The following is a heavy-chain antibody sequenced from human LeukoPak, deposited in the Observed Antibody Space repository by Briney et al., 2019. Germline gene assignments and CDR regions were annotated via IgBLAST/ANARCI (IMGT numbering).Heavy chain of an antibody. Sequence: GASVKVSCKASGYTFTGYNMHWVRQAPGQPLEWMGWINPNSGGTNYAQKLQGRVTMTTDTSTSTAYMELSSLRSDDTAVYDCARTSHYVDIAATIPYGIYYFDYWGQGTLVTVSS. CDR3: ARTSHYVDIAATIPYGIYYFDY. V-gene: IGHV1-2*02. D-gene: IGHD5-12*01. CDR2: INPNSGGT. J-gene: IGHJ4*02. CDR1: GYTFTGYN.